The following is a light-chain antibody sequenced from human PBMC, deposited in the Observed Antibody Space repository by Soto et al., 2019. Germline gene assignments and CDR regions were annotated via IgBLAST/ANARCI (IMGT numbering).Light chain of an antibody. CDR2: AAS. J-gene: IGKJ4*01. Sequence: DIQLTQSPSFLSASLGDRVTITCGASQSISSYLAWYQQKPGKATKLLIYAASTLQSGVPSRFSGSGSGTEFTLTISSLQSEDFAVYYCQQYNNWPHFGGGTKVDIK. V-gene: IGKV1-9*01. CDR1: QSISSY. CDR3: QQYNNWPH.